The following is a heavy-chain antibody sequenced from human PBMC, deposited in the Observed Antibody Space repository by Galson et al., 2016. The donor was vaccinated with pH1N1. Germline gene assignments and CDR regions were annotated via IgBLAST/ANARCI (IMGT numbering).Heavy chain of an antibody. D-gene: IGHD1-26*01. CDR3: ARAGGGYPFDY. V-gene: IGHV3-21*01. J-gene: IGHJ4*02. Sequence: SVRGRVTISRDNAKKSLYLQMGSLRVDDTAVYYCARAGGGYPFDYWGQGSLVTVSS.